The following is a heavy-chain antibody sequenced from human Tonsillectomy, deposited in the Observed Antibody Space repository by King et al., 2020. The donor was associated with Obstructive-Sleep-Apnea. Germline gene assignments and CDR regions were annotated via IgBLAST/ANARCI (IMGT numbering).Heavy chain of an antibody. V-gene: IGHV3-30*02. CDR3: AKDQNTYSNSEAGTDV. J-gene: IGHJ6*02. Sequence: VQLVESGGGVVQPGRSLRLSCAASGFTFSSYGIHWVRQAPGKGLEWVAFIRYDGSNKYYADSVKGRFTISRDNSKNTLYLQMNSLRAEDTAVYYCAKDQNTYSNSEAGTDVWGQGTTVTVSS. D-gene: IGHD4-11*01. CDR1: GFTFSSYG. CDR2: IRYDGSNK.